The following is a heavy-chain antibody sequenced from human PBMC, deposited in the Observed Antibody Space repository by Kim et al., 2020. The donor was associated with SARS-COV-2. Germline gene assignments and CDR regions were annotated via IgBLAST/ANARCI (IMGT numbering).Heavy chain of an antibody. D-gene: IGHD6-13*01. CDR1: GFTFSSYE. J-gene: IGHJ1*01. CDR2: ISSSGSTI. Sequence: GGSLRLSCAASGFTFSSYEMNWVRQAPGKGLEWVSYISSSGSTIYYADSVKGRFTISRDNAKNSLYLQMNSLRAEDTAVYYCASLHSSSWYSYASTPEYFQHWGQGTLVTVSS. V-gene: IGHV3-48*03. CDR3: ASLHSSSWYSYASTPEYFQH.